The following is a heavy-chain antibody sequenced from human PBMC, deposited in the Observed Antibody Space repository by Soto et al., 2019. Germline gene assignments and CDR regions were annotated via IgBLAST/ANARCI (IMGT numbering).Heavy chain of an antibody. CDR3: AHRVLRTVFGLVTTTAIYFDF. D-gene: IGHD3-3*01. Sequence: QITLNESGPAVVRPTETLTLTCRFSGFSLTTSGVGVGWIRQSPGKAPEWLALIYWDDDKHYSASLKSRLTITKDTSKNQVVLTVSDLDPTDTATYYCAHRVLRTVFGLVTTTAIYFDFWGQGPPVAVSS. CDR1: GFSLTTSGVG. CDR2: IYWDDDK. J-gene: IGHJ4*02. V-gene: IGHV2-5*02.